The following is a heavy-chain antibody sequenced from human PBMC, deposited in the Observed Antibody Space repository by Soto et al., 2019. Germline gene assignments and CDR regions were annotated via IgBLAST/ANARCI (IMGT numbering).Heavy chain of an antibody. V-gene: IGHV3-30-3*01. CDR1: GFTFSSSA. CDR2: ISHDGINK. Sequence: SLRLSCAASGFTFSSSAVHWVRQAPGKGLEWVATISHDGINKYYADSMKGPFTISRDNSKNTLYLQMNTLRPEDTAVYYCARGADWFDSWGKGTLVTVSS. J-gene: IGHJ5*01. CDR3: ARGADWFDS.